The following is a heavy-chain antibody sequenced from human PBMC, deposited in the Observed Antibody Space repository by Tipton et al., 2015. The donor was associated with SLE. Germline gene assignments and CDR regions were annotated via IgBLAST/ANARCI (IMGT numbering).Heavy chain of an antibody. CDR1: GGSISSGDYY. Sequence: TLSLTCTVSGGSISSGDYYWSWIRQPPGKGLEWIGYIYYSGSTYYNPSLKSRVTISVDTSKNQFSLKLSSVTAADTAVYYCARDHRGYEEAFDIWGQGTMVTVSS. D-gene: IGHD5-12*01. CDR2: IYYSGST. J-gene: IGHJ3*02. CDR3: ARDHRGYEEAFDI. V-gene: IGHV4-30-4*01.